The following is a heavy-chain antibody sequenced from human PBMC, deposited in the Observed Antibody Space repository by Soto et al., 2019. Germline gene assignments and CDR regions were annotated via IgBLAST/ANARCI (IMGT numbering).Heavy chain of an antibody. Sequence: GESLKISGKGSGYSFTSYWIGWVRQMPGKGLEWMGIIYPGDSDTRYSPSFQGQVTISADKSISTAYLQWSSLKASDTAMYYCARPQVYGDYGGWFDPWGQGTLVTVSS. CDR3: ARPQVYGDYGGWFDP. CDR1: GYSFTSYW. D-gene: IGHD4-17*01. V-gene: IGHV5-51*01. CDR2: IYPGDSDT. J-gene: IGHJ5*02.